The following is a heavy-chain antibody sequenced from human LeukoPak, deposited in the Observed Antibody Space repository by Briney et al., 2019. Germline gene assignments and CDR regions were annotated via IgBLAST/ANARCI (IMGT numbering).Heavy chain of an antibody. J-gene: IGHJ6*03. CDR2: ISSSSSTI. D-gene: IGHD3-3*01. CDR1: GFTFSSYS. Sequence: GGSLRLSCAASGFTFSSYSMNWVRQAPGKGLEWVSYISSSSSTIYYADSVKGRFTISRDNAKNSLYLQMNSLRAEDTAVYYCARGLRMYDFARRNYYYYMEVWGKGTTVTVSS. V-gene: IGHV3-48*01. CDR3: ARGLRMYDFARRNYYYYMEV.